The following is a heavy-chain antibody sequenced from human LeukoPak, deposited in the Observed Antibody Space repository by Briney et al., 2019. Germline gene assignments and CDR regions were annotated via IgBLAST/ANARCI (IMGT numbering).Heavy chain of an antibody. Sequence: QAGGSLRLSCAVSGFTFNRHWMAWVRQATGKGLEWVATIKQDGSENYYVESVKGRFTIVRDDGKNSVYLQMNSLRVEDTALYYCVRGPHYGAYADYFDYWGQGALVTVSS. CDR1: GFTFNRHW. D-gene: IGHD4-17*01. CDR3: VRGPHYGAYADYFDY. CDR2: IKQDGSEN. V-gene: IGHV3-7*01. J-gene: IGHJ4*02.